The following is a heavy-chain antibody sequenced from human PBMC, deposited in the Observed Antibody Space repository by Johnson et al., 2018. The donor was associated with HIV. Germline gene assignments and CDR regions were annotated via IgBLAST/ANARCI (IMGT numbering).Heavy chain of an antibody. D-gene: IGHD6-13*01. CDR1: GFTFSSYG. V-gene: IGHV3-33*06. CDR2: IWYDGSNK. CDR3: AKVRRGSSWYIAFDI. J-gene: IGHJ3*02. Sequence: QVQLVESGEGVVQPGRSLRLSCAASGFTFSSYGMHWVRQAPGKGLEWVAVIWYDGSNKYYADSVKGRFTISRDNSKNTLYLQMNSLRAEDTAVYYCAKVRRGSSWYIAFDIWGQGTMVTVSS.